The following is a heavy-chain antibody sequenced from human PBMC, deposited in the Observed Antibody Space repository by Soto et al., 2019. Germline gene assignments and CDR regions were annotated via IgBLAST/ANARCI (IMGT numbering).Heavy chain of an antibody. Sequence: ASVKVSCKASGYTFTSYGISWVRQAPGQGLEWMGWISAYNGNTNYAQKLKGRVTMTTDTSTSTAYMELRSLRSDDTAVYYCARDSAYSSSWYSDAFDIWGQGTMVTVSS. J-gene: IGHJ3*02. CDR3: ARDSAYSSSWYSDAFDI. D-gene: IGHD6-13*01. V-gene: IGHV1-18*01. CDR2: ISAYNGNT. CDR1: GYTFTSYG.